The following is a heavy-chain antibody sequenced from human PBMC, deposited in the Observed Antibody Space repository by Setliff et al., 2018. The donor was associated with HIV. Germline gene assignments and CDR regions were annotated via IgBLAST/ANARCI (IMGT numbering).Heavy chain of an antibody. CDR3: ARVIRGVYFYDGTGYYYSDD. V-gene: IGHV4-34*01. Sequence: PSETLSLTCAVFGESSNNDAWTWIRQHPGKGLEWIGEVRPIGETTYSQSLKDRVTISIDTSKHHFSLKMNSVTVADTAVYYCARVIRGVYFYDGTGYYYSDDWGQGALVTAPQ. CDR1: GESSNNDA. J-gene: IGHJ4*02. CDR2: VRPIGET. D-gene: IGHD3-10*01.